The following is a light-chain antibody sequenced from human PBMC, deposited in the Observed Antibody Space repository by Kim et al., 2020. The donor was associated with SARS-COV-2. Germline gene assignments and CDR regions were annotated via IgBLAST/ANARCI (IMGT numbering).Light chain of an antibody. CDR2: DAS. V-gene: IGKV1-9*01. Sequence: ASVGDRVTITCRASQDISNFLAWYQQDLGKAPKLLIYDASTLGSGVPSRFSGRGSGTEFTLTISSLQPEDFSTYFCHQFYLYPRTFGQGTKVDIK. CDR3: HQFYLYPRT. J-gene: IGKJ1*01. CDR1: QDISNF.